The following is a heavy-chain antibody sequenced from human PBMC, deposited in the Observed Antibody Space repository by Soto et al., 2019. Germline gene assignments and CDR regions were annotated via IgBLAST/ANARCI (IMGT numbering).Heavy chain of an antibody. CDR1: GASITSSACY. Sequence: QLQLQESGPGLVKPSETLSLTCTVSGASITSSACYWGWIRQPPGKGLEYIGTIYYSGNSYYNPSLESRVTMSVDTSKNQLDLNLTAVTAPATAIYYCARHHTISAYYYHPDVWGKGTTVTVSS. CDR3: ARHHTISAYYYHPDV. J-gene: IGHJ6*03. V-gene: IGHV4-39*01. D-gene: IGHD2-2*01. CDR2: IYYSGNS.